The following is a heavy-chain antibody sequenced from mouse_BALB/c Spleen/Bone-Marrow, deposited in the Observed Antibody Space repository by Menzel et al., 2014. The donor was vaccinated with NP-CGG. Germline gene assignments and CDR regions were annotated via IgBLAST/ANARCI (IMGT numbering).Heavy chain of an antibody. CDR2: LNPSNGRA. CDR1: GYTFPSYW. J-gene: IGHJ1*01. Sequence: LEESGAELVEPKASVKLSCKASGYTFPSYWMHWVTLRPGQGFEWIGALNPSNGRATYSEKFKSKATLTVDTSSSTAYMQLSSLTSEDSAVYYCARYYNYYFEGWGAGTTVNGSS. V-gene: IGHV1S81*02. D-gene: IGHD1-1*01. CDR3: ARYYNYYFEG.